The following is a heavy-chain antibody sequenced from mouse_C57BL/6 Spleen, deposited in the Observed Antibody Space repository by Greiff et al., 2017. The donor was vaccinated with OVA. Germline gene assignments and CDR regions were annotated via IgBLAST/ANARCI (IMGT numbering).Heavy chain of an antibody. CDR1: GYTFTSYW. V-gene: IGHV1-59*01. CDR3: ARSITTVVEDAMDY. J-gene: IGHJ4*01. Sequence: VQLQQPGAELVRPGTSVKLSCKASGYTFTSYWMHWVKQRPGQGLEWIGVIDPSDSYTNYNQKFKGKATLTVDTSSSTAYMQLSSLTSEDSAVYYCARSITTVVEDAMDYWGQGTSVTVSS. D-gene: IGHD1-1*01. CDR2: IDPSDSYT.